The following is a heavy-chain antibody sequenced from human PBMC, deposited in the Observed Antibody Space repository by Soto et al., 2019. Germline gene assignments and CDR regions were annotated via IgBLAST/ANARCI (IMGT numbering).Heavy chain of an antibody. CDR3: ARRDFWSGYYRTHFDY. CDR2: INHSGST. CDR1: GGSFSGYY. D-gene: IGHD3-3*01. J-gene: IGHJ4*02. Sequence: SETLSLTCAVYGGSFSGYYWSWFRQPPGKGLEWIGEINHSGSTNYNPSLKSRVTISVDTSKNQFSLKLSSVTAADTAVYYCARRDFWSGYYRTHFDYWGQGTLVTVSS. V-gene: IGHV4-34*01.